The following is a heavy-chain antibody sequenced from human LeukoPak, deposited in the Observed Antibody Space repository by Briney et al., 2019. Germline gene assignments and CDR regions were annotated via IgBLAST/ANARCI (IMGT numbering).Heavy chain of an antibody. CDR2: ISGSGGNT. CDR3: AKFPPYSSGRRSVDY. D-gene: IGHD6-19*01. V-gene: IGHV3-23*01. Sequence: GGSLRLSCAASGFTFSSYAMRWAPQAPGKGLEWVSAISGSGGNTYYADSVKGRFTISRDNSKNTLYLQMNSLTAEDTAVYYCAKFPPYSSGRRSVDYWGQGTLVTVSS. CDR1: GFTFSSYA. J-gene: IGHJ4*02.